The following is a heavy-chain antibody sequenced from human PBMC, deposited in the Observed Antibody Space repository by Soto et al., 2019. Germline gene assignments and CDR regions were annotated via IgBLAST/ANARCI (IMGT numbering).Heavy chain of an antibody. CDR3: AQAKDDYGESFDY. D-gene: IGHD4-17*01. J-gene: IGHJ4*02. V-gene: IGHV3-30*18. CDR1: GFTFSSYG. CDR2: ISCDGSNK. Sequence: GGSLRLSCAASGFTFSSYGMHWVRQAPGKGLEWVAVISCDGSNKYYADSVKGRFTISRDNAKNTLYLQMNSLRAEDTAVYYCAQAKDDYGESFDYWGQGTLVTVSS.